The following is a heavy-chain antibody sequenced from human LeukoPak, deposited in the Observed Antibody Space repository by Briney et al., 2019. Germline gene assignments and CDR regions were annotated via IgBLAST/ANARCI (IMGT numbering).Heavy chain of an antibody. Sequence: GGSLRLSCAASGFTFSSYSMNWVRQAPGKGLEWVSYISSSSSTIYYADSVKGRFTISRDNAKNSLYLQMNSLRAEDTAVYYCARGPCYYDTNAFDIWGQGTMVTVSS. V-gene: IGHV3-48*04. J-gene: IGHJ3*02. CDR3: ARGPCYYDTNAFDI. CDR1: GFTFSSYS. CDR2: ISSSSSTI. D-gene: IGHD3-22*01.